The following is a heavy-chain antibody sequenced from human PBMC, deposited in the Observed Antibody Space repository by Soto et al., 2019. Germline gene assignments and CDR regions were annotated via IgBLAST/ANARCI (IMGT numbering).Heavy chain of an antibody. Sequence: PSETLSLTCAVYGESFSGYIWTWIRQTPGKGLQWIGQINHSGSASYIPSLKSRVTISVHTSNSQFSLELSSVTAADTAVYYCARGLITGSHYSGGWYYFDSWGQGTQVTVSS. J-gene: IGHJ4*02. CDR2: INHSGSA. D-gene: IGHD6-19*01. CDR3: ARGLITGSHYSGGWYYFDS. CDR1: GESFSGYI. V-gene: IGHV4-34*01.